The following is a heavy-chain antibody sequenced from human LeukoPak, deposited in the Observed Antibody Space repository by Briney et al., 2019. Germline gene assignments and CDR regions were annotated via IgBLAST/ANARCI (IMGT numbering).Heavy chain of an antibody. CDR3: STLASGRYGTDC. CDR1: GFTFANAW. CDR2: IKSKTDGGST. V-gene: IGHV3-15*01. D-gene: IGHD3-10*01. Sequence: NSGGSLRLSCAASGFTFANAWVTWVRQVPGKGLEWVGRIKSKTDGGSTDYAAPVKGRFTISRDDSKNTLYLQMNSLKIEDTAVYYCSTLASGRYGTDCWGQGTLVTVSS. J-gene: IGHJ4*02.